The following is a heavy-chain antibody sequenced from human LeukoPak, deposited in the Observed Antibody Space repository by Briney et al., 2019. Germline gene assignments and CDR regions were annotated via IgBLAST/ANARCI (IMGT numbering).Heavy chain of an antibody. CDR1: GFTFDDYA. D-gene: IGHD2-2*02. J-gene: IGHJ4*02. V-gene: IGHV3-9*01. CDR3: AGYCSSTSCYKAGYFDY. Sequence: GGSLRLSCAASGFTFDDYAMHWVRQAPGEGLEWVSGISWNSGSIGYADSVKGRFTISRDNAKNSLYLQMNSLRAEDTALYYCAGYCSSTSCYKAGYFDYWGQGTLVTVSS. CDR2: ISWNSGSI.